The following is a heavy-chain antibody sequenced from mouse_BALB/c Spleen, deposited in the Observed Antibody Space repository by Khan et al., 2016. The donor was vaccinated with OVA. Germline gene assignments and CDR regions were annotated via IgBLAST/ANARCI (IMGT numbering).Heavy chain of an antibody. V-gene: IGHV2-3*01. CDR3: AKWVNSYYALDY. CDR2: IWGDGST. CDR1: GFSLTSYG. Sequence: QVQLKESGPGLVAPSQSLSITCTVSGFSLTSYGMNWIRQPPGKSLEWLVVIWGDGSTNYHSALISRLSISKDNSKSHVFLKLNSLQTDDTATYYCAKWVNSYYALDYWGQGTLVTVSA. D-gene: IGHD1-3*01. J-gene: IGHJ4*01.